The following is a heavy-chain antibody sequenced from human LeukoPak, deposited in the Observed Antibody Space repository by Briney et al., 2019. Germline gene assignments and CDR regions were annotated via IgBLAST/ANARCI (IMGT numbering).Heavy chain of an antibody. Sequence: GGSLRLTCAASGFTFSDYYMSWIRQAPGKGLEWVSYISSSGSTIYYADSVKGRFTISRDNAKNSLYLQMNSLRAEDTAVYYCARGSCSGGSCCISVYGMDVWGQGTTVTVSS. V-gene: IGHV3-11*01. CDR1: GFTFSDYY. J-gene: IGHJ6*02. CDR3: ARGSCSGGSCCISVYGMDV. D-gene: IGHD2-15*01. CDR2: ISSSGSTI.